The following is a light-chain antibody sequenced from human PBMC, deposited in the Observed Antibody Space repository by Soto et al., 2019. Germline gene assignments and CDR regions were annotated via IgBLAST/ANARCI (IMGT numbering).Light chain of an antibody. CDR3: QQLNSYPRFT. Sequence: IQLTQSPSSLSASVGDRVTITCRASQGISSYLAWYQQKPGKAPKLLIYAASTLQSGVPSRFSGSGSGTDFTLTISSLQPEDFATYSCQQLNSYPRFTFGPGTKVDIK. CDR2: AAS. J-gene: IGKJ3*01. V-gene: IGKV1-9*01. CDR1: QGISSY.